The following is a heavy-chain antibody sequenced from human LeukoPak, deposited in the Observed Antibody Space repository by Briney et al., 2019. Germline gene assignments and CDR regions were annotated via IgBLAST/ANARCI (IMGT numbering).Heavy chain of an antibody. CDR2: IYTCGST. CDR1: GGSISSYY. J-gene: IGHJ6*03. Sequence: SETLSLTCTVSGGSISSYYWSWLRQPAGKGLEWIGRIYTCGSTNYNPSLKSRVTMSVDTSKNQYSLKLSSVTAADTAVYYCARDFVYYDILTGHYYYYMDVWGKGTTVTISS. CDR3: ARDFVYYDILTGHYYYYMDV. D-gene: IGHD3-9*01. V-gene: IGHV4-4*07.